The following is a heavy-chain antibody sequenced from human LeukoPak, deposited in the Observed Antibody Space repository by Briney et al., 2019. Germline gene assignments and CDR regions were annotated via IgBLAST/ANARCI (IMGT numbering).Heavy chain of an antibody. CDR3: ARVITVRGVIFDY. D-gene: IGHD3-16*01. CDR2: IYYSGST. J-gene: IGHJ4*02. Sequence: PSQTLSLTCTVSGGSISSGSYYWNWIRQPAGKGLEWMGRIYYSGSTNYNPSLKSRVAISVDTSKNQFSLNLSSVTAADTAVYYCARVITVRGVIFDYWGQGTLVTVSS. V-gene: IGHV4-61*02. CDR1: GGSISSGSYY.